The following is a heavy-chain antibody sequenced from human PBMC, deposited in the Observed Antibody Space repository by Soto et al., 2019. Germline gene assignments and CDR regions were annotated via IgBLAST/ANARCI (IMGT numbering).Heavy chain of an antibody. Sequence: GESLKISCKASGYSFTRFWIGWVRPIFGKSLELMGITYPEDSQTLYSPSFQGQVTISVDKSISTVYLQWSSLKASDTATYYCARLKSDYDILTGYSNYGMDVWGQGTTVTVSS. CDR2: TYPEDSQT. J-gene: IGHJ6*02. D-gene: IGHD3-9*01. CDR1: GYSFTRFW. CDR3: ARLKSDYDILTGYSNYGMDV. V-gene: IGHV5-51*01.